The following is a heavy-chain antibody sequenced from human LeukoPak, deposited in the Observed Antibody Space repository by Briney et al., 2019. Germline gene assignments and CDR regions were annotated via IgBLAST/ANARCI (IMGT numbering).Heavy chain of an antibody. J-gene: IGHJ6*02. D-gene: IGHD6-19*01. CDR1: GYTFTSYG. Sequence: GASVKVPCKASGYTFTSYGISWVRQAPGQGLEWMGWISAYNGNTNYAQKLQGRVTMTTDTPTSTAYMELRSLRSDDTAVYYCARDSSGWSYYYYGMDVWGQGTTVTVSS. CDR2: ISAYNGNT. CDR3: ARDSSGWSYYYYGMDV. V-gene: IGHV1-18*01.